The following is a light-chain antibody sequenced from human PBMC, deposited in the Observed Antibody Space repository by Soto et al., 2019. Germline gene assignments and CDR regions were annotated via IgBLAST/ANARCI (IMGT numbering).Light chain of an antibody. CDR3: SSYTGNNTPYV. CDR1: SSDVGGYNY. J-gene: IGLJ1*01. V-gene: IGLV2-14*01. CDR2: EVS. Sequence: QSVLTQPASASGSPGQSITISCTGTSSDVGGYNYVSWYQQHPGKAPKLMIYEVSNRPSGVSHRFSGSKSGNTASLTISGLQAEDEADYYCSSYTGNNTPYVFGTGTKVTVL.